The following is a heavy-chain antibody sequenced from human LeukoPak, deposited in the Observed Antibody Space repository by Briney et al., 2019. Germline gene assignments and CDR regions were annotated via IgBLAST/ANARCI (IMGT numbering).Heavy chain of an antibody. CDR3: ARNSGSAATRHVDY. D-gene: IGHD1-26*01. CDR1: GYSFANYW. V-gene: IGHV5-51*01. CDR2: IYPGDSDT. Sequence: GESLKISCMGSGYSFANYWIGWVRQMPGKGLEWMGIIYPGDSDTRYSPSFQGQVTISADKSISIAYLQWSSLKASDSAMYYCARNSGSAATRHVDYWGQGTLVTVSS. J-gene: IGHJ4*02.